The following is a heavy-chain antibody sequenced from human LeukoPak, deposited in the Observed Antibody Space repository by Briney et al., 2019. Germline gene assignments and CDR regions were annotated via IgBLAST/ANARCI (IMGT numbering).Heavy chain of an antibody. CDR1: GGSISSYY. V-gene: IGHV4-4*07. CDR2: IYTSGST. J-gene: IGHJ4*02. D-gene: IGHD2-2*01. CDR3: ASRHCSSTSCYFAFDY. Sequence: SETLSLTCTVSGGSISSYYWSWIRQPAGQGLEWIGRIYTSGSTNYNPSLGSRVTISLDTSKNQFSLKLSSVTAADTAVYYCASRHCSSTSCYFAFDYWGQGTLVTVSS.